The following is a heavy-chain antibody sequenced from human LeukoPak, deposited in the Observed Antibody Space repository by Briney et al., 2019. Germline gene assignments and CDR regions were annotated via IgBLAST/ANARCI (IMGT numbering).Heavy chain of an antibody. J-gene: IGHJ2*01. CDR1: GFTFSADA. CDR2: INYNGGST. V-gene: IGHV3-23*01. D-gene: IGHD1-20*01. Sequence: GGSLRLSCITSGFTFSADAMNWVRQAPGKGLEWVSTINYNGGSTYYADSVEGRFTISRDNSKNTLYLQMNSLRAEDTAIYYCARRYNWKAFDLWGRGTLVTVSS. CDR3: ARRYNWKAFDL.